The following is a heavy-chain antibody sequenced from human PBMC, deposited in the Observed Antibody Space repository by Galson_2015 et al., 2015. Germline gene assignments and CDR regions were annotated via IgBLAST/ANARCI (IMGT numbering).Heavy chain of an antibody. CDR1: GFSFSGYW. CDR3: ARDVGGTYEVYFDY. V-gene: IGHV3-74*01. Sequence: SLRLSCAASGFSFSGYWLHWVRQAPGKGLVWVSRINSDGSSINYAGSVKGRFTVSRDNAKNTLFLQMNSLGAEDTAVYYCARDVGGTYEVYFDYWGQGTLVTVSS. J-gene: IGHJ4*02. CDR2: INSDGSSI. D-gene: IGHD1-26*01.